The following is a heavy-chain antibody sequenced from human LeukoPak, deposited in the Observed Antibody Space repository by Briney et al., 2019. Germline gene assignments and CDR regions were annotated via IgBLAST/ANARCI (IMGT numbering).Heavy chain of an antibody. D-gene: IGHD3-22*01. Sequence: GGSLRLSCAASGFTFDDYGMNWVRQAPGKGLEWVSGINWNGGSTGYADSVKGRFTISRDNAKNSLYLQMNSLRAEDTALYYCARGRHRYYYDSSGHYLRFDYWGQGTLVTVSS. CDR3: ARGRHRYYYDSSGHYLRFDY. CDR2: INWNGGST. CDR1: GFTFDDYG. V-gene: IGHV3-20*04. J-gene: IGHJ4*02.